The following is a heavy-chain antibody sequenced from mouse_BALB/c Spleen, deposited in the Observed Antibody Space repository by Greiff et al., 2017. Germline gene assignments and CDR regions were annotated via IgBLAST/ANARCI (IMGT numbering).Heavy chain of an antibody. Sequence: EVHLVESGGGLVQPGGSLRLSCATSGFTFTDYYMSWVRQPPGKALEWLGFIRNKANGYTTEYSASVKGRFTISRDNSQSILYLQMNTLRAEDSATYYCARSSWDWYFDVWGAGTTVTVSS. D-gene: IGHD4-1*01. CDR2: IRNKANGYTT. CDR3: ARSSWDWYFDV. J-gene: IGHJ1*01. V-gene: IGHV7-3*02. CDR1: GFTFTDYY.